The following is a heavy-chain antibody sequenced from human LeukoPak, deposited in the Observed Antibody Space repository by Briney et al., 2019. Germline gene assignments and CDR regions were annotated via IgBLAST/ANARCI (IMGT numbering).Heavy chain of an antibody. Sequence: GESLEISFQGSGYSFTTHRIGWVRQMPGKGLEWMGIIYPGDSETTYGPSFQGLVTISADKSISPAYLQWSSLKASDTAIYYCARAMYGSNIYYVFDFWGQGTLVTVSS. CDR2: IYPGDSET. D-gene: IGHD3-10*01. V-gene: IGHV5-51*01. CDR1: GYSFTTHR. CDR3: ARAMYGSNIYYVFDF. J-gene: IGHJ4*02.